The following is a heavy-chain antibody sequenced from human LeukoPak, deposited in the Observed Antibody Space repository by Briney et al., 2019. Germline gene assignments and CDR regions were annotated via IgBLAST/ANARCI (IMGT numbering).Heavy chain of an antibody. CDR3: ARGRDGYNVFDY. V-gene: IGHV3-30-3*01. Sequence: GGSLRLSCAASGFTFSSYAMHWVRQAPGKGLEWVAVISYDGSNKYYADSVKGRFTISRDNSKNTLYLQMNSLRAEDTAVYHCARGRDGYNVFDYWGQGTLVTVSS. J-gene: IGHJ4*02. D-gene: IGHD5-24*01. CDR2: ISYDGSNK. CDR1: GFTFSSYA.